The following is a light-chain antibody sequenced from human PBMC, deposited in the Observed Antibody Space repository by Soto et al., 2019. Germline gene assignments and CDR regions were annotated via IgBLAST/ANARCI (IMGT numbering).Light chain of an antibody. J-gene: IGKJ1*01. CDR3: QQTAHSPLT. CDR2: DAS. V-gene: IGKV3-20*01. CDR1: QSVTNNY. Sequence: EIVLTQSPGTLSLSPGERATLSCRASQSVTNNYVAWYQHKPGQPPRLLIHDASDRATGVPDRFSGSGSGTDFTLTFSRLEPDDFAVYYCQQTAHSPLTFGQGTKVDI.